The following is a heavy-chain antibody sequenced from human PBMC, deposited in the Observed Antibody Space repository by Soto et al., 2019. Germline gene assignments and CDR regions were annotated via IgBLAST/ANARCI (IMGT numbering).Heavy chain of an antibody. J-gene: IGHJ4*02. CDR3: ARGERAYSCSWFAC. Sequence: QVQLQQWGAGLLKPSETLSLTCAVSGASFSGFYWSWIRQPPGKGLEWIGEINHGGSTNYNPSLPSRLTISVDASKNHFTLNLNSVTAADAAVYYCARGERAYSCSWFACWGQGTLVTVSS. D-gene: IGHD6-13*01. CDR1: GASFSGFY. V-gene: IGHV4-34*01. CDR2: INHGGST.